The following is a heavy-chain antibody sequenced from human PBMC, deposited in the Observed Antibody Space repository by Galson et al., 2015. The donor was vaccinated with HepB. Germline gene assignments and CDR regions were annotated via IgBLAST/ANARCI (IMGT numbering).Heavy chain of an antibody. V-gene: IGHV1-18*04. CDR1: GYTFTNYA. CDR2: ISGYNGDT. D-gene: IGHD2-2*01. CDR3: ARDQRDAFSIPFDS. J-gene: IGHJ4*02. Sequence: QSGAEVKRPGASVEVSCKASGYTFTNYAISWVRQAPGQGLEWVGWISGYNGDTNYAQKLQGRVTMTTDTSTSTAYMELRSLRSDDTAVYYCARDQRDAFSIPFDSWGQGTLVTVSS.